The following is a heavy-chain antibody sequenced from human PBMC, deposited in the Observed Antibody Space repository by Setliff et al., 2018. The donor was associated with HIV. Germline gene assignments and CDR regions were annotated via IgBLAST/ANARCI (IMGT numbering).Heavy chain of an antibody. J-gene: IGHJ4*02. CDR1: GSTFTSYA. D-gene: IGHD2-21*01. CDR2: IIPIFSTS. CDR3: TRGRGIIGALVY. V-gene: IGHV1-69*13. Sequence: SVKVSCKASGSTFTSYAINWVRQAPGQGPEWMGGIIPIFSTSNYAQRFQGRVTITAVESTSTAYMELYNLRSEDTAMYYCTRGRGIIGALVYWGQGTLVTVSS.